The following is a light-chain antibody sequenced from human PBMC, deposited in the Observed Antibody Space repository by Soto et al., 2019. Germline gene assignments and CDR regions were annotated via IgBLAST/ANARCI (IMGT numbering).Light chain of an antibody. CDR2: DAS. V-gene: IGKV3-11*01. J-gene: IGKJ4*01. CDR1: QSVDTY. CDR3: QQRSNWPPLT. Sequence: EIVLTQSPATLSLSPGQRATLFCRASQSVDTYVAWYQQKPGQAPRLLIYDASNRATGIPARFSGSGSGTDFTLTISSLEPEDFAVYCCQQRSNWPPLTFGGGTKVEIK.